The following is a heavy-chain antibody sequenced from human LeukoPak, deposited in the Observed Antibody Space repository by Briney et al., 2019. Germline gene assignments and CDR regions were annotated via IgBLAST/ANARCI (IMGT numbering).Heavy chain of an antibody. J-gene: IGHJ4*02. CDR2: SYHTGTT. CDR1: GGSINNVCSY. CDR3: ARTMIGLATTLDY. Sequence: SETLSLTCTVSGGSINNVCSYWSWIPQHPGRDLDWIAYSYHTGTTYYNPSLKSRITTSVDTYKNQFYLKLSSVTAADTAVYYCARTMIGLATTLDYWGQGTLVTVSS. D-gene: IGHD3-22*01. V-gene: IGHV4-31*03.